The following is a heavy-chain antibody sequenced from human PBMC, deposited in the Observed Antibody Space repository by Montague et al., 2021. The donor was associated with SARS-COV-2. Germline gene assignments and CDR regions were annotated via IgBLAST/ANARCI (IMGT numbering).Heavy chain of an antibody. CDR2: ILHTEST. J-gene: IGHJ4*02. CDR3: ATGINYYDCLALQS. V-gene: IGHV4/OR15-8*01. Sequence: SETLSLTCSVSGGSIESGNWWSCVRQTPGKGLEWMVEILHTESTNFNPSLQTRVAMSVDKSRNQFSLKLTSLTAADTADYYRATGINYYDCLALQSWGQGALVIVSS. D-gene: IGHD3-16*01. CDR1: GGSIESGNW.